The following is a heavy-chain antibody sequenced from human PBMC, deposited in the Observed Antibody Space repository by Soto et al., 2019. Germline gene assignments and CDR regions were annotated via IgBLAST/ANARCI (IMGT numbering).Heavy chain of an antibody. Sequence: EVQLVESGGGLVQPGGSLKLSCVASGYTFSGSAFHWVRQASGKGLEWVGRIRGKANSYETAYAESVKGRFTISRDDSKNTAFLQMNSLKTEDTGVYYCTSRYCSSASCHTWGQGTRVTVSS. J-gene: IGHJ5*02. V-gene: IGHV3-73*01. CDR1: GYTFSGSA. D-gene: IGHD2-2*01. CDR2: IRGKANSYET. CDR3: TSRYCSSASCHT.